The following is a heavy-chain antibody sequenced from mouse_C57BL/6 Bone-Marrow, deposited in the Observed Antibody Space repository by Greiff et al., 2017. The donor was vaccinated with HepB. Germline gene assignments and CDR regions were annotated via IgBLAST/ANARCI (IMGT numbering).Heavy chain of an antibody. CDR2: FYPGSGSI. Sequence: VKPGASVKLSCKASGYTFTEYTIHWVKQRSGQGLEWIGWFYPGSGSIKYNEKFKDKATLTADKSSSTVYMELSRLTSEDSAVYFCARHEDAYYSNYGAMDYWGQGTSVTVSS. CDR1: GYTFTEYT. V-gene: IGHV1-62-2*01. D-gene: IGHD2-5*01. J-gene: IGHJ4*01. CDR3: ARHEDAYYSNYGAMDY.